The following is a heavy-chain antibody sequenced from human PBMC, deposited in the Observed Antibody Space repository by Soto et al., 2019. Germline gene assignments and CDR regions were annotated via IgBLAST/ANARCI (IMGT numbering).Heavy chain of an antibody. D-gene: IGHD6-13*01. CDR1: GGSFSGYF. CDR3: GRGGLSGSSWYYFDF. Sequence: QVQLHQWGAGLLKPSETLSLTCAVSGGSFSGYFWGWIRQPPGKGLEWIGEVNYGGSTNYTPSLKGRLTMAVNTYKNQVSLRLTSVTAAATAVYFYGRGGLSGSSWYYFDFWGQGSLVAVSS. J-gene: IGHJ4*02. CDR2: VNYGGST. V-gene: IGHV4-34*01.